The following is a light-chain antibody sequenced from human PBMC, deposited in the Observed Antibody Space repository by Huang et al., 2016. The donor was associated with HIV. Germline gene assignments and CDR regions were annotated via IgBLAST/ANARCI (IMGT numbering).Light chain of an antibody. CDR1: QSGSSN. CDR2: GAS. Sequence: EIVMTQSPATLSVAPGEGAALSCRASQSGSSNLAWDQQKPGQAPRLLIYGASTRATGIPARFGGSGSETEFTLTISSLQSEDFAVYYCQQYNNWPLTFGGGTKVEIK. CDR3: QQYNNWPLT. V-gene: IGKV3D-15*01. J-gene: IGKJ4*01.